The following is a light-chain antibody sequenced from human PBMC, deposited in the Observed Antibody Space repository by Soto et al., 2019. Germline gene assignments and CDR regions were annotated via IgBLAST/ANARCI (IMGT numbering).Light chain of an antibody. CDR2: SDN. J-gene: IGLJ2*01. CDR1: SSNIGTNT. V-gene: IGLV1-44*01. Sequence: QSVLTQPPSASGTPGQRVTISCSGSSSNIGTNTVIWYQQLPGAAPKLLIYSDNQRPSGVPDRFAGSESGTSASLAISGLQSEDEADYYCAAWDVSLVVFGGGTKVTV. CDR3: AAWDVSLVV.